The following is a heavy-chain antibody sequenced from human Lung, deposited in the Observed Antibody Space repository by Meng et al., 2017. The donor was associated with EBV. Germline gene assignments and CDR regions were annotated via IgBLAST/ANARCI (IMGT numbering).Heavy chain of an antibody. J-gene: IGHJ4*02. Sequence: QVQLQQWGDGLLKPSETLSLTCGVSGRSFSSSYWSWIRQPPGKGLEWIGQINYSGITNYNPSLKSRVTISVDTSKNQFSLSLNSVTAADTAVYYCARGGTSSAPFDYWGQETLVTVSS. D-gene: IGHD2-2*01. CDR1: GRSFSSSY. V-gene: IGHV4-34*01. CDR2: INYSGIT. CDR3: ARGGTSSAPFDY.